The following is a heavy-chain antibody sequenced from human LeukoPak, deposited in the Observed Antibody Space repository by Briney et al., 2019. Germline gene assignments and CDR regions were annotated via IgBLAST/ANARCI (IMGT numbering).Heavy chain of an antibody. Sequence: PGGSLRLSCAVSGLTLNNYAMSWVRQAPGKGLEWVSGISGRGASKYYADSVKGRFTISRDNSKNTLYLQMNSLRAEDTALYYCAKDPRITKNYYYNYYMDVWGKGTTVTVSS. J-gene: IGHJ6*03. CDR3: AKDPRITKNYYYNYYMDV. CDR1: GLTLNNYA. D-gene: IGHD3-3*01. V-gene: IGHV3-23*01. CDR2: ISGRGASK.